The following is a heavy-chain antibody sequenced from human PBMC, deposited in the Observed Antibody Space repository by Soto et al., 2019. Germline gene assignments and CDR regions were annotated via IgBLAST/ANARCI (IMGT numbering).Heavy chain of an antibody. V-gene: IGHV3-23*01. D-gene: IGHD2-15*01. CDR3: AKGGPLVVVVAVHKRYFDY. Sequence: AISGSGGSTYYADSVKGRFTISRDNSKNTLYLQMNSLRAEDTAVYYCAKGGPLVVVVAVHKRYFDYWGQGTLVTVSS. J-gene: IGHJ4*02. CDR2: ISGSGGST.